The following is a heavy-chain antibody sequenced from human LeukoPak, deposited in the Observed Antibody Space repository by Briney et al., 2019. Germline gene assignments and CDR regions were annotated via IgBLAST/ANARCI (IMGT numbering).Heavy chain of an antibody. CDR3: ATYRQVLLPFES. Sequence: GGSLRLSCAASGFTFSSYTMNWVRQAPGKGLEWVSSIDYDGGSGHYADSVRGRFTISRDNSKSTLSLQMNSLRAEDTAIYYCATYRQVLLPFESWGQGTLVTVSS. V-gene: IGHV3-23*01. CDR1: GFTFSSYT. CDR2: IDYDGGSG. D-gene: IGHD2-8*02. J-gene: IGHJ4*02.